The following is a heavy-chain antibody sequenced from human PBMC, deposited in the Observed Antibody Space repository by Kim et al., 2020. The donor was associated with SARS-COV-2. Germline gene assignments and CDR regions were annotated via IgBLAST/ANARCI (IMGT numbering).Heavy chain of an antibody. D-gene: IGHD2-21*02. CDR2: ISSNSKYR. J-gene: IGHJ4*02. CDR3: ARVGSDWRIDY. V-gene: IGHV3-21*01. CDR1: GFTFSTYT. Sequence: GGSLRLSCAASGFTFSTYTMTWVRQAPGKGLEWVSSISSNSKYRYYADSLKGRFTISRDNAKNSLYLQMNSPRAEDTAVYYCARVGSDWRIDYWGQGTL.